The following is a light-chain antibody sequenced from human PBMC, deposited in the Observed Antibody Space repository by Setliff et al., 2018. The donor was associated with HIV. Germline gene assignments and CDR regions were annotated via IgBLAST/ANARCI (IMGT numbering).Light chain of an antibody. CDR3: CSNTGSNTYV. V-gene: IGLV2-23*01. CDR1: SSDIGRYNL. Sequence: LAQPASVSGSPGQSITISCTGSSSDIGRYNLVSWYQQHPGKAPKLMIYQATKRPSGVSNRFSGSKSGNTASLTISGLQAEDEADYYCCSNTGSNTYVFGSGTKVTVL. J-gene: IGLJ1*01. CDR2: QAT.